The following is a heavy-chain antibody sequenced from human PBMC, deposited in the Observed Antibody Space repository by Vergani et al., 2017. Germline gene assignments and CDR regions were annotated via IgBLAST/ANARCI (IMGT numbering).Heavy chain of an antibody. CDR3: AKYLRDSTDGLPNS. J-gene: IGHJ4*02. D-gene: IGHD2-21*02. V-gene: IGHV3-30*02. CDR1: GFTFSNFG. Sequence: QVQLVESGGGLVKPGGSLRLSCEGSGFTFSNFGMHWIRQAPGKGLEWLAYIGKDGINTRYRDAVKGRFTVSRDNSKDILYLQMDSLRSEDTALYYCAKYLRDSTDGLPNSWGPGTLVIVSS. CDR2: IGKDGINT.